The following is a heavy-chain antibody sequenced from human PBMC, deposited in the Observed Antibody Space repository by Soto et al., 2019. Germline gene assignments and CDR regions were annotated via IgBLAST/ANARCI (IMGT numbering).Heavy chain of an antibody. D-gene: IGHD2-2*03. J-gene: IGHJ5*02. CDR1: GGSISSGGYS. V-gene: IGHV4-31*03. CDR2: IHYSGST. Sequence: QVQLQESGPGLVKPSQTLSLTCTVSGGSISSGGYSWTWIRQHPGKGLEWIGYIHYSGSTDYNPALQSRITISADTTKNQFSLKLNSVTAADTAVYYCSRERELYTDGYVGGVDPWGQGILVTVSS. CDR3: SRERELYTDGYVGGVDP.